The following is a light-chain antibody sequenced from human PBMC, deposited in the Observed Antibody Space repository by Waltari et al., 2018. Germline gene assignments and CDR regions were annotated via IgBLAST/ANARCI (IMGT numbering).Light chain of an antibody. Sequence: DIQLTQSPSFLSASVGDRVTITCRASQGISSYLAWYQQQPGEAPKLLISAASTLQSGVPSRFRGIGSGTEFTLTIRSLQPEDFATYYCQQLNSFPYTFGQGTKLDIK. CDR3: QQLNSFPYT. V-gene: IGKV1-9*01. CDR2: AAS. CDR1: QGISSY. J-gene: IGKJ2*01.